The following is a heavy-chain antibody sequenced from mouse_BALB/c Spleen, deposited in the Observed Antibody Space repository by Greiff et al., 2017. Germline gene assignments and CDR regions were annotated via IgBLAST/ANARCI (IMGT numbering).Heavy chain of an antibody. Sequence: VQLQQSGAELARPGASVKMSCKASGYTFTSYTMHWVKQRPGQGLEWIGYINPSSGYTNYNQKFKDKATLTADKSSSTAYMQLSSLTSEDSAVYYCARGAIYYYGSSPFYGMDYWGQGTSVTVSS. CDR3: ARGAIYYYGSSPFYGMDY. CDR2: INPSSGYT. J-gene: IGHJ4*01. CDR1: GYTFTSYT. V-gene: IGHV1-4*01. D-gene: IGHD1-1*01.